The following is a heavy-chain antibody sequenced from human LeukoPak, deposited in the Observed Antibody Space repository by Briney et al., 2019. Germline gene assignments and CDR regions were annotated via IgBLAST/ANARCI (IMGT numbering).Heavy chain of an antibody. V-gene: IGHV3-11*01. Sequence: PGGSLRLSCAASGFIFSDYYMSWIRQAPGKGLEWVSYISSSGSTIYYADSVKGRFTISRDNAKNSLYLQMNSLRAEDTAVYYCARETSRVLWFGERYYMDVWGKGTTVTISS. J-gene: IGHJ6*03. CDR2: ISSSGSTI. D-gene: IGHD3-10*01. CDR1: GFIFSDYY. CDR3: ARETSRVLWFGERYYMDV.